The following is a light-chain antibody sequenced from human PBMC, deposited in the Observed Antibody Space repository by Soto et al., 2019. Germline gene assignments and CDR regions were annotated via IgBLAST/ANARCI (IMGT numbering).Light chain of an antibody. Sequence: DLVLTQSPDSLAVSLGARATINCKSSQTVLYSSNNKNYLAWYQQKPGQPPKLLIYWASTRESGVPDRFSGSGSGTDFTLTISSLQAEDVAVYYCQQYYSTPLTFGQGTKVDIK. CDR1: QTVLYSSNNKNY. CDR3: QQYYSTPLT. J-gene: IGKJ1*01. CDR2: WAS. V-gene: IGKV4-1*01.